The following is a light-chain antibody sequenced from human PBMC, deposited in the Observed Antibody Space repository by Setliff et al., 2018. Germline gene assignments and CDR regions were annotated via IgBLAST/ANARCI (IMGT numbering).Light chain of an antibody. CDR2: DVT. CDR1: SSDVGAYNY. Sequence: QSALAQPRSVSGSPGQSVTISCTGTSSDVGAYNYVSWYQHHPGKVPKLMVYDVTKRPSGVPDRFSGSKSGNTASLTISGLQAEDEADYYCCSFAGSNNPYVFGTGTKVTVL. V-gene: IGLV2-11*01. J-gene: IGLJ1*01. CDR3: CSFAGSNNPYV.